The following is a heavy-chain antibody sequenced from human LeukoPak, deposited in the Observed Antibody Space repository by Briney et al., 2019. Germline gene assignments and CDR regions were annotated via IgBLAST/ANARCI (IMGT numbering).Heavy chain of an antibody. CDR1: GFTFSSYS. CDR2: ISSSSSTI. CDR3: ARVVPGIAVTGTDY. J-gene: IGHJ4*02. D-gene: IGHD6-19*01. Sequence: PGGSLRLSCAASGFTFSSYSMDWVRQAPGKGLEWVSYISSSSSTIYYADSVKGRFTISRDNAKNSLYLQMNSLRAEDTAVYYCARVVPGIAVTGTDYWGQGTLVTVPS. V-gene: IGHV3-48*04.